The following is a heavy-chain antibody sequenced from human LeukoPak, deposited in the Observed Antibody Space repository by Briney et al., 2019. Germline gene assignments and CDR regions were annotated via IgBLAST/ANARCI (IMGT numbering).Heavy chain of an antibody. D-gene: IGHD3-3*01. J-gene: IGHJ4*02. CDR3: ATMAPLRFL. CDR1: GGTFSSYA. Sequence: ASVKVSCKVSGGTFSSYAISWVRQAPGQGLEWMGGIIPIFGTANYAQKFQGRVTITTDESASTACMELSSLRSEDTAVYYCATMAPLRFLWGQGTLVTVSS. V-gene: IGHV1-69*05. CDR2: IIPIFGTA.